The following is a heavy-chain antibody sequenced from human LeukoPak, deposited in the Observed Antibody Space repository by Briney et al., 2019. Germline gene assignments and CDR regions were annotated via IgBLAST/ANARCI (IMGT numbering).Heavy chain of an antibody. V-gene: IGHV1-69*05. CDR1: GCTFSSYA. CDR2: IIPIFGTA. Sequence: GASVKLSCKASGCTFSSYAISWVRQAPGQGLEWMGGIIPIFGTANYEQTFQGRVTITTDESTSTAYMELRSLRSEDTAVYYCARYQVAVAGVGIAFDIWGQGTMVTVSS. D-gene: IGHD6-19*01. J-gene: IGHJ3*02. CDR3: ARYQVAVAGVGIAFDI.